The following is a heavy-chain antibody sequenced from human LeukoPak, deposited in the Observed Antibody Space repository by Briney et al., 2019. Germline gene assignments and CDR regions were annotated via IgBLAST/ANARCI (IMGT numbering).Heavy chain of an antibody. V-gene: IGHV3-66*02. J-gene: IGHJ3*02. D-gene: IGHD2-2*01. CDR1: AYTVSSNY. Sequence: PGGSLRLSCAASAYTVSSNYMSWVRQAPGKGLEWVSLIYSGGDRYYADSVKGRFTISRDNSKNTLYLQMDSLRPEDTAVYYCATRYCSSASCYYRGAFDIWGQGTMVTVSS. CDR2: IYSGGDR. CDR3: ATRYCSSASCYYRGAFDI.